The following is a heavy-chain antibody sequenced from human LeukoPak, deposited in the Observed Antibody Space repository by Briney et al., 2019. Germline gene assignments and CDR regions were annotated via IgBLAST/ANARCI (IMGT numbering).Heavy chain of an antibody. J-gene: IGHJ4*02. CDR1: GFTFSTYW. CDR2: LSPDGSSS. Sequence: GGSLRLSCAASGFTFSTYWMHWVRQAPGKGLVWVSRLSPDGSSSIYADSVKGRFTVSRDNAKNTLYLQMNSLRADDTAVYYCTRSPSLGGSYWGFDYWGQGALLTVSS. CDR3: TRSPSLGGSYWGFDY. D-gene: IGHD1-26*01. V-gene: IGHV3-74*01.